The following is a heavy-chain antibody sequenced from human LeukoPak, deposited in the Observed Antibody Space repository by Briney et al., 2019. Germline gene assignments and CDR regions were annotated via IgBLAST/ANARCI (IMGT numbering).Heavy chain of an antibody. Sequence: SETLSLTCTVSGESISGFYWTWIRQPPGKGLEWIGYIYYSGSTNYNPSLKSRVTISVDTSKNQFSLKLSSVTAADTAVYYCAKGSGYEAQYYYYYMDVWGKGTTVTISS. CDR1: GESISGFY. CDR2: IYYSGST. V-gene: IGHV4-59*12. CDR3: AKGSGYEAQYYYYYMDV. J-gene: IGHJ6*03. D-gene: IGHD5-12*01.